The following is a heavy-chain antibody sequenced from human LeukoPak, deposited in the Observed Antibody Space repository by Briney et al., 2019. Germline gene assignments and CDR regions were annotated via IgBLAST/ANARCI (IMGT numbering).Heavy chain of an antibody. CDR2: ISGSGGST. CDR3: AKGNYDSSGYYRGAFDI. V-gene: IGHV3-23*01. J-gene: IGHJ3*02. CDR1: GFTFSSYA. D-gene: IGHD3-22*01. Sequence: GGSLRLSCAASGFTFSSYAMSWVRQAPGKGLEWVSAISGSGGSTYYADSVKGRFTISRDNSKNTLYLQVNSLRAEDTAVYYCAKGNYDSSGYYRGAFDIWGQGTMVTVSS.